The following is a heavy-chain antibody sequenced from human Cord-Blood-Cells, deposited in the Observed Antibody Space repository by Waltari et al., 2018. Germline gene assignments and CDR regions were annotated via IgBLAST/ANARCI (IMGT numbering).Heavy chain of an antibody. D-gene: IGHD1-1*01. CDR3: ARGPRPGTFDY. CDR2: INHSGST. CDR1: GGSFSGYY. Sequence: QVQLQQWGAGLLKPSETLSLTCAVYGGSFSGYYWSWIRQPPGKGLEWIGEINHSGSTNYNPSLKSRVTISVDTSKNQFSLKLSSVTAADTAVYYCARGPRPGTFDYWGQGTLVTVSS. V-gene: IGHV4-34*01. J-gene: IGHJ4*02.